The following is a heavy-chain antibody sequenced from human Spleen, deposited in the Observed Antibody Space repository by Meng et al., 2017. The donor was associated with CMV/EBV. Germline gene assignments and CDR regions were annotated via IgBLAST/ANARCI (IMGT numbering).Heavy chain of an antibody. CDR2: IRYDGGNK. CDR3: AKDSSSWYTPASD. Sequence: GGSLRLSCAASGLSFSDYWMSWVRQSPGKGLEWVAFIRYDGGNKYYADSVKGRFTISRDSSKNTVYLQMNSLRPVDTAVYYCAKDSSSWYTPASDWGQGTLVTVSS. D-gene: IGHD6-13*01. J-gene: IGHJ4*02. CDR1: GLSFSDYW. V-gene: IGHV3-30*02.